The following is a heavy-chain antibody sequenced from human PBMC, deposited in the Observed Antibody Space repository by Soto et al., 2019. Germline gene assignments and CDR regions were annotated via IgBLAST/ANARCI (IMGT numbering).Heavy chain of an antibody. D-gene: IGHD5-12*01. J-gene: IGHJ6*02. CDR1: GGSISGYY. Sequence: SETLSLTCTVSGGSISGYYWIWIRQPPGKGLEWIGYIYYSGSTKYNPSLKSRVTISVDTSKNQFSLRLSSVTAADTAVYYCARDLGSGYDLAMDVWGQGTTVTVSS. CDR3: ARDLGSGYDLAMDV. CDR2: IYYSGST. V-gene: IGHV4-59*01.